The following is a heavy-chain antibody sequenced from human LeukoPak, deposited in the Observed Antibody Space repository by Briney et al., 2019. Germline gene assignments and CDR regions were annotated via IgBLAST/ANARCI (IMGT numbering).Heavy chain of an antibody. D-gene: IGHD5-18*01. J-gene: IGHJ4*01. CDR1: GDTFNKYA. CDR2: IIPVFGPT. CDR3: ARGDGYSYGYEHY. Sequence: GASVKVSCKASGDTFNKYAFTWVRQAPGLGLEWMGGIIPVFGPTKYAQRFQGRITISADESTSTAYMELRGLRSDDTAIYFCARGDGYSYGYEHYWGQGTLVTVSS. V-gene: IGHV1-69*01.